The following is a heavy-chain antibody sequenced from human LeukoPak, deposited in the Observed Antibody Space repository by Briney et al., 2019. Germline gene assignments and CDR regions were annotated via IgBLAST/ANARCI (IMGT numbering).Heavy chain of an antibody. J-gene: IGHJ6*02. CDR1: GGSISSYY. CDR3: ARDYSSGWTTPYYYGMDV. V-gene: IGHV4-4*07. Sequence: SETLSLTCTVSGGSISSYYWSWIRQPAGKGLEWIGRIYTSGSTNYNPSLKSRVTMSVDTSKNQFSLKLSSATAADTAVYYCARDYSSGWTTPYYYGMDVWGQGTTVTVSS. CDR2: IYTSGST. D-gene: IGHD6-19*01.